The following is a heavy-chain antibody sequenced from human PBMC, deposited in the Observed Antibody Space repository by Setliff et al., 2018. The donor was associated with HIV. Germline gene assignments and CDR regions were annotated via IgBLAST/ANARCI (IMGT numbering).Heavy chain of an antibody. V-gene: IGHV4-39*01. CDR2: ISYSGST. CDR1: GGSISSGSYF. CDR3: ARGQLRYLANDYYFDY. J-gene: IGHJ4*02. D-gene: IGHD3-9*01. Sequence: SETLSLTCTVSGGSISSGSYFLAWIRQPPGRGLEWIGSISYSGSTSYNPSLESRVTMSVDTSKNQFSLRLSSVTAADTAVYYCARGQLRYLANDYYFDYWGQGVLVTVSS.